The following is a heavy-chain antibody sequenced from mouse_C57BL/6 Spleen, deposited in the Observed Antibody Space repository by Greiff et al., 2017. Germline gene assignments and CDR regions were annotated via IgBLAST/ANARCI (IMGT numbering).Heavy chain of an antibody. V-gene: IGHV1-52*01. CDR2: IDPSDSET. CDR3: ARTYGSSYEGYAMDY. Sequence: QVQLQQPGAELVRPGSSVKLSCKASGYTFTSYWMHWVKQRPIQGLEWIGNIDPSDSETHYNQKFKDKATLTVDKSSSTAYMQLSSLTSEDSAVYYCARTYGSSYEGYAMDYWGQGTSVTVSS. CDR1: GYTFTSYW. D-gene: IGHD1-1*01. J-gene: IGHJ4*01.